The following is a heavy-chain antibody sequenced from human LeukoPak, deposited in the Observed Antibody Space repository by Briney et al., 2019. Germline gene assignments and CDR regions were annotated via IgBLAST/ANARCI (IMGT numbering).Heavy chain of an antibody. D-gene: IGHD6-19*01. V-gene: IGHV4-39*07. CDR1: GDSISGSSDY. CDR2: IYYSGST. J-gene: IGHJ4*02. Sequence: SETLSLTCTVSGDSISGSSDYWGWIRQPPGKGLEWIGSIYYSGSTYYDPSLKSRVTISVDTSKNQFSLKLSSVTAADTAVYYCARGGQGRIAVADGGFDYWGQGTLVTVSS. CDR3: ARGGQGRIAVADGGFDY.